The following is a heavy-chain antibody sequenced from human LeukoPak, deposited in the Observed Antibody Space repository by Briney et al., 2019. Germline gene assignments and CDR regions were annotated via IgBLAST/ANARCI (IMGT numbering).Heavy chain of an antibody. Sequence: GGSLRLSCAASRFTFSNYWMSWVRQPPGKGLEWVANINQGGSVKYYLNSVKGRFTISRDNAKNSLYLQMNSLRADDTAIYYCVRDGSGYDYWGQGTLVTVSS. J-gene: IGHJ4*02. CDR3: VRDGSGYDY. V-gene: IGHV3-7*05. CDR2: INQGGSVK. CDR1: RFTFSNYW. D-gene: IGHD6-19*01.